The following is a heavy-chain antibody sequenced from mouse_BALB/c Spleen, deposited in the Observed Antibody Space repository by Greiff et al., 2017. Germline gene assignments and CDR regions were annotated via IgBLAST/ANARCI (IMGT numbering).Heavy chain of an antibody. CDR2: IYWDDDK. V-gene: IGHV8-12*01. Sequence: QVTLKESGPGILQPSQTLSLTCSFSGFSLSTSGMGVSWIRQPSGKGLEWLAHIYWDDDKRYNPSLKSRLTISKDTSSNQVFLKITSVDTADTATYYCARSVLYYYGDYWGQGTSVTVSS. D-gene: IGHD1-1*01. CDR1: GFSLSTSGMG. CDR3: ARSVLYYYGDY. J-gene: IGHJ4*01.